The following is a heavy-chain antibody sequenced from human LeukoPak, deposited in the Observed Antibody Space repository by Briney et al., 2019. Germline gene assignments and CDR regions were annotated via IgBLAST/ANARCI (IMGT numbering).Heavy chain of an antibody. D-gene: IGHD4-17*01. J-gene: IGHJ3*02. CDR1: GYSISSGYY. CDR3: ARPMTTVTPGAFDI. Sequence: SETLSLTCTVSGYSISSGYYWGWIRHPPGKGLEWIGSIYHSGATYYNPSLKSRVTISVDRSKNQFSLKLSSVTAADTAVYYCARPMTTVTPGAFDIWGQGTMVTVSS. CDR2: IYHSGAT. V-gene: IGHV4-38-2*02.